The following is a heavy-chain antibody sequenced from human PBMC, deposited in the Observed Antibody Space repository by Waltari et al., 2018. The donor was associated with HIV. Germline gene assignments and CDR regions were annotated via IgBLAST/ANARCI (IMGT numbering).Heavy chain of an antibody. CDR2: CYGGGRT. J-gene: IGHJ4*02. Sequence: EVQLVVSGGGLVEPGGSLRLCCAASGFNVSSNYMSRVRQAPGKGLEWVSVCYGGGRTYYGDSVKGRFTISRNNPKNTVYLQMNSLRVEDTAVYYCAGSEGRGAFDYWGQGTLVTVSS. CDR1: GFNVSSNY. CDR3: AGSEGRGAFDY. D-gene: IGHD3-10*01. V-gene: IGHV3-66*01.